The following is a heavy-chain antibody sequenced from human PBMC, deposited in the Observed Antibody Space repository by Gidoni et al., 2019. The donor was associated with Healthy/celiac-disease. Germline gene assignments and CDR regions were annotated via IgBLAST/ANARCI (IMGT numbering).Heavy chain of an antibody. D-gene: IGHD3-3*01. Sequence: QVQLQESGPGLLKPSETVSRTCTVSGDSTSSGYYWGWIRQPPGKGLEWIGGIYHGGSTGYNPSLKSRVTISVDTSKNPFSLKLRSVTAADTAVYYCARGVTIFGVVTPWYFDYWGQGTLVTVSS. CDR1: GDSTSSGYY. J-gene: IGHJ4*02. V-gene: IGHV4-38-2*02. CDR3: ARGVTIFGVVTPWYFDY. CDR2: IYHGGST.